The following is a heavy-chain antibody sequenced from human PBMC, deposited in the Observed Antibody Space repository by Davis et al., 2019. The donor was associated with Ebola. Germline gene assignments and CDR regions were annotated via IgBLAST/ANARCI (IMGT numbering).Heavy chain of an antibody. CDR3: AYYGSGPLDD. J-gene: IGHJ4*02. V-gene: IGHV3-23*01. D-gene: IGHD3-10*01. Sequence: GESPKISCAAPGFTFSSYAMSWVRQAPGKGLEWVSAIGGSGGSTYYADSVKGRFTISRDNSKNPLYLQMNNLRAEDTAVYYCAYYGSGPLDDWGQGTLVTVSS. CDR2: IGGSGGST. CDR1: GFTFSSYA.